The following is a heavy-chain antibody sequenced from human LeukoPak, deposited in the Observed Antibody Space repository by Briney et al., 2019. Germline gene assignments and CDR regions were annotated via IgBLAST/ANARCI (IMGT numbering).Heavy chain of an antibody. Sequence: PGGSLRLSCAAYGFTFSSYAMSWVRQAPGKGLEWVSAISGSGGSTYYADSVKGRFTISRDNSKNTLYLQMNSLRAEDTAVYYCAKGWLRTGTSKYYYYGMDVWGQGTTVTVCS. V-gene: IGHV3-23*01. CDR1: GFTFSSYA. CDR3: AKGWLRTGTSKYYYYGMDV. D-gene: IGHD3/OR15-3a*01. J-gene: IGHJ6*02. CDR2: ISGSGGST.